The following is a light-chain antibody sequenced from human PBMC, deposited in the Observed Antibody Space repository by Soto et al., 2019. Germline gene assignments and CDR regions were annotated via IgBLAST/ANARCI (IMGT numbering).Light chain of an antibody. V-gene: IGKV1-5*01. CDR1: QKIRSL. J-gene: IGKJ5*01. CDR2: DAS. CDR3: QQYYTYAT. Sequence: IKMTHSHSTLCAVLLKCPPIXFRASQKIRSLLAWYQQKPGRAPKPLIFDASTLTTGVPSRFSGSGSGSEFTFTITGLQPDDFATYFCQQYYTYATFGHGTRLEIK.